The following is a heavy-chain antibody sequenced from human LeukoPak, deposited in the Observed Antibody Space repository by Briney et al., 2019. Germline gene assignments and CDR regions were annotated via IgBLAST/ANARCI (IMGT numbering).Heavy chain of an antibody. V-gene: IGHV3-66*01. Sequence: PGGSLRLSCAASGFTINNNYMNWVRQAPGKGLEWVSVIYSGGNTYYADSVKDRFTISGDNSKNTLYLQMNSLRAEDTAVYYCAKKDNGNYLNSDYWGQGTLVTVSS. CDR3: AKKDNGNYLNSDY. J-gene: IGHJ4*02. CDR1: GFTINNNY. D-gene: IGHD1-7*01. CDR2: IYSGGNT.